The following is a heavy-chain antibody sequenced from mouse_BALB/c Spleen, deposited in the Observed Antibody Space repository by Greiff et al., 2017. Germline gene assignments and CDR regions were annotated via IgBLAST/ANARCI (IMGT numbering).Heavy chain of an antibody. D-gene: IGHD1-1*01. CDR2: IDPANGNT. Sequence: VQLQQSGAELVKPGASVKLSCTASGFNIKDTYMHWVKQRPEQGLEWIGRIDPANGNTKYDPKFQGKATITADTSSNTAYLQLSSLTSEDTAVYYCARITTVVERYFDVWGAGTTVTVSS. V-gene: IGHV14-3*02. J-gene: IGHJ1*01. CDR1: GFNIKDTY. CDR3: ARITTVVERYFDV.